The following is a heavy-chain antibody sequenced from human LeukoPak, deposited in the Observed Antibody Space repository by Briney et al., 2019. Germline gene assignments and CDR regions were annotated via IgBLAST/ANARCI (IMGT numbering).Heavy chain of an antibody. CDR2: ISGVGEST. CDR1: GFIFSNYI. D-gene: IGHD1-26*01. CDR3: ARDLELEGGSYYAGVFDY. Sequence: GGSLRLSRAASGFIFSNYIMIWVRQAPGKGLDWVSGISGVGESTYYADSVKGRFTISRDNPKNSLYLQMNSLRAEDTAVYFCARDLELEGGSYYAGVFDYWGQGTLVTVSS. V-gene: IGHV3-21*01. J-gene: IGHJ4*02.